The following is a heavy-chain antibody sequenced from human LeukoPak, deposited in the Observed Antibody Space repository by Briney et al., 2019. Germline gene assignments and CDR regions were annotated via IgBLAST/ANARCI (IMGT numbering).Heavy chain of an antibody. J-gene: IGHJ5*02. CDR3: ARRWGGSGTWFDP. Sequence: SETLSLTCAVSGYSISSGYYWGWIRQPPGKGVEWIGSIYHSGSTYYNPSLKSRVTISVDTSKNQFSLKLSSVTAADTAVYYCARRWGGSGTWFDPWGQGTLVTVSS. CDR2: IYHSGST. CDR1: GYSISSGYY. D-gene: IGHD6-25*01. V-gene: IGHV4-38-2*01.